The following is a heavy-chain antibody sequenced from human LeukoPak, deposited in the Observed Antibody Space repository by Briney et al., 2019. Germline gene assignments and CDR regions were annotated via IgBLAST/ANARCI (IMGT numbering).Heavy chain of an antibody. D-gene: IGHD3/OR15-3a*01. J-gene: IGHJ4*02. Sequence: PSETLSPTCNVSGESISSHYWSWTRQPPGKGLEWIGSIYYSGSTYYNPSLKSRVTISVDTSKNQFSLKLSSVTAADTAVYYCARGRGLLGYWGQGTLVTVSS. CDR2: IYYSGST. V-gene: IGHV4-59*11. CDR3: ARGRGLLGY. CDR1: GESISSHY.